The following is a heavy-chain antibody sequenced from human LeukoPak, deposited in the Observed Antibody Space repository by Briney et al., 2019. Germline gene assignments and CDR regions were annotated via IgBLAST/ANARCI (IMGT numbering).Heavy chain of an antibody. V-gene: IGHV4-4*07. Sequence: SETLSLTCTVSGGSISSYYWGWIRQPAGKGLEWIGRIYTSGSTNYNPSLKSRATMSVDTSKNQFSLKLSSVTAADTAVYYCARDQGENYDFWSGYCCDAFDIWGQGTMVTVSS. J-gene: IGHJ3*02. CDR2: IYTSGST. CDR3: ARDQGENYDFWSGYCCDAFDI. D-gene: IGHD3-3*01. CDR1: GGSISSYY.